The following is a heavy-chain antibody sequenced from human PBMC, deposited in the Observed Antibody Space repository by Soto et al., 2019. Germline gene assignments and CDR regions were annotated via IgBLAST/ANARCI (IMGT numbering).Heavy chain of an antibody. Sequence: GSLRLSCAASGFTFSSYAMSWVRQAPGKGLEWVSAISGSGGSTYYADSVKGRFTISRDNSKNTLYLQMNSLRAEDTAVYYCAKSQLRYFDWPNDYWGQGTLVTVSS. CDR2: ISGSGGST. CDR3: AKSQLRYFDWPNDY. CDR1: GFTFSSYA. J-gene: IGHJ4*02. V-gene: IGHV3-23*01. D-gene: IGHD3-9*01.